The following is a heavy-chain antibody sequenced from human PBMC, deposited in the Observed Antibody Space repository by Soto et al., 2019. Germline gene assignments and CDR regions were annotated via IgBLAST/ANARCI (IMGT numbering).Heavy chain of an antibody. V-gene: IGHV3-30-3*01. CDR2: ISYDGSNK. CDR1: GFTFSSYA. Sequence: GSLRLSCAASGFTFSSYAMHWVRQAPGKGLEWVAVISYDGSNKYYADSVKGRFTISRDNSKNTLYLQMNSLRAEDTAVYYCARDSNYYDSSGYSAPTDAFDIWGQGTMVTVSS. D-gene: IGHD3-22*01. CDR3: ARDSNYYDSSGYSAPTDAFDI. J-gene: IGHJ3*02.